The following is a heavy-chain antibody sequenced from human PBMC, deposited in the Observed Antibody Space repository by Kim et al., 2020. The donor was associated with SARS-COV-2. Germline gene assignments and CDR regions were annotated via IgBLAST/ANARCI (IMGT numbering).Heavy chain of an antibody. CDR3: AKVFGTSDY. CDR2: GST. V-gene: IGHV3-43*01. J-gene: IGHJ4*02. Sequence: GSTYYADSVKGRFTISRDNSKNSLYLQMNSLRTEDTALYYCAKVFGTSDYWGQGTLVTVSS. D-gene: IGHD3-10*02.